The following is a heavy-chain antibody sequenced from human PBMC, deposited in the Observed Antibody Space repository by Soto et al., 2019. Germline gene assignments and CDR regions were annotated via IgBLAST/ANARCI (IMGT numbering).Heavy chain of an antibody. J-gene: IGHJ2*01. CDR2: ISYDGSNK. V-gene: IGHV3-30-3*01. D-gene: IGHD5-18*01. Sequence: QVQLVESGGGVVQPGRSLRLSCAASGFTFSSYAMHWVRQAPGKGLEWVAVISYDGSNKYYADSVKGRFTISRDNSKNPLDLQRTSLRAEDTAAYYCARDPLWGTAMVLWYFDLWGRGTLVTVSS. CDR1: GFTFSSYA. CDR3: ARDPLWGTAMVLWYFDL.